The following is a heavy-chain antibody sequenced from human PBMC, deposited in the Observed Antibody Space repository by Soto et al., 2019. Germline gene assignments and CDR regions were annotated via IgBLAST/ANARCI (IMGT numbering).Heavy chain of an antibody. CDR3: ARRRPATNPDYFDY. V-gene: IGHV2-5*01. CDR2: IYWNDDK. J-gene: IGHJ4*02. Sequence: QITLKESGPTLVNPPQTLTLTCTFSGFSLSTSGVGVGWIRQPPGKALEWLALIYWNDDKRYSPSLKSRLTITKDTSKNQVVLTMTNMDPVDTATYYCARRRPATNPDYFDYWGQGTLVTVSS. CDR1: GFSLSTSGVG.